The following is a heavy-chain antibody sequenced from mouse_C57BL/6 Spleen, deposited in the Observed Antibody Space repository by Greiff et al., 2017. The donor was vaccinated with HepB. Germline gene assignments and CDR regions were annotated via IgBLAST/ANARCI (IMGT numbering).Heavy chain of an antibody. CDR1: GYTFTDYY. CDR3: ARGDYDAMYY. J-gene: IGHJ4*01. CDR2: INPNNGGT. V-gene: IGHV1-26*01. Sequence: EVQLQQSGPELVKPGASVKISCKASGYTFTDYYMNWVKQSHGKSLEWIGDINPNNGGTSYNQKFKGKATLTVDKSSSTAYMELRSLTSEDSAVYYCARGDYDAMYYWGQGTSVTVSS.